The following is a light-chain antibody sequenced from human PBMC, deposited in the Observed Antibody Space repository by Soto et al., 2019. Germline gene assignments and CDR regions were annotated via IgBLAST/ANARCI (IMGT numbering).Light chain of an antibody. V-gene: IGKV1-5*01. CDR3: QQYDSYSSGP. Sequence: DIQMTQSPATLSASVGDRVTITCRASQTINSWLAWYQQKPGKAPKVLIFDASSLKTGVPSRFSGSGSGTEFTLTISILQHDDFATYYCQQYDSYSSGPFGQGTKVDIK. J-gene: IGKJ1*01. CDR1: QTINSW. CDR2: DAS.